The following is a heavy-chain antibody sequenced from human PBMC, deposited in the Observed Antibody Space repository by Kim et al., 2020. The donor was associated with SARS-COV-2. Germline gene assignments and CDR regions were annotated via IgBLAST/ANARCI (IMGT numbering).Heavy chain of an antibody. Sequence: GGSLRLSCAASGFTFSSYWMNWVRQAPGKGLQWVANIKPDGSGKYYVDSVKGRFTISRDNAKNSLYLHMNSLRAEDTAVYYCARGYCSGGSCSRGYWGQGTLVTVSS. CDR3: ARGYCSGGSCSRGY. J-gene: IGHJ4*02. CDR1: GFTFSSYW. V-gene: IGHV3-7*01. D-gene: IGHD2-15*01. CDR2: IKPDGSGK.